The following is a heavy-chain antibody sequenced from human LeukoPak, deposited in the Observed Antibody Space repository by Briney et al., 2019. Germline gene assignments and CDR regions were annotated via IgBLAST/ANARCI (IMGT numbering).Heavy chain of an antibody. J-gene: IGHJ4*02. CDR3: AKWGDYDILTGYYVSDF. V-gene: IGHV3-23*01. Sequence: GSLRLSCAASGFTFSSYEMNWVRQAPGKGLEWVSAITGSGDTTYYADSVKGRFTVSRDNSKNTLYVEMNTLRAEDTAVYYCAKWGDYDILTGYYVSDFWGQGTLVTVSS. D-gene: IGHD3-9*01. CDR1: GFTFSSYE. CDR2: ITGSGDTT.